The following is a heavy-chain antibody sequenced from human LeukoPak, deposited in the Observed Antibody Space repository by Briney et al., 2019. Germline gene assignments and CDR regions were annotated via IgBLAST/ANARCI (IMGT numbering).Heavy chain of an antibody. V-gene: IGHV4-30-4*01. D-gene: IGHD3-10*01. CDR3: ARGGVINLLYYYYGMDV. CDR2: IYYSGST. CDR1: GDSISSDDYY. J-gene: IGHJ6*04. Sequence: SQTLSLTCTVSGDSISSDDYYWSWIRQPPGKGLEWIGYIYYSGSTYYNPSLKSRVTISVDTSKNQFSLKLSSVTAADTAVYYCARGGVINLLYYYYGMDVWGKGTTVTVSS.